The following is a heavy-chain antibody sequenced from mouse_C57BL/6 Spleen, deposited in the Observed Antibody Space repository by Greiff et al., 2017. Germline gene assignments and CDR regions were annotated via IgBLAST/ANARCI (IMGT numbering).Heavy chain of an antibody. D-gene: IGHD2-12*01. CDR3: ARKEGYYSPFAY. J-gene: IGHJ3*01. V-gene: IGHV1-82*01. CDR2: IYPGDGDT. CDR1: GYAFSSSW. Sequence: QVQLQQSGPELVKPGASVKISCKASGYAFSSSWMNWVKQRPGKGLEWIGRIYPGDGDTNYNGKFKGKATLTADKSSSTAYMQLSSLTSEDSAVYFCARKEGYYSPFAYWGQGTLVTVSA.